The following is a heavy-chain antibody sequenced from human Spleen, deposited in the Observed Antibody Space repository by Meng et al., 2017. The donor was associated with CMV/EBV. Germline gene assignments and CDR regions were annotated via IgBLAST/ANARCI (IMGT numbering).Heavy chain of an antibody. J-gene: IGHJ4*02. CDR1: GFTFRTYA. CDR2: ISGSGVST. CDR3: AKGLYHGSGGYYFDH. Sequence: GESLKISCAASGFTFRTYAMTWVRQAPGKGLEWVSTISGSGVSTYYADSVKGRFTISRDNSKTTLYLQMTSLRAEDTAVYYCAKGLYHGSGGYYFDHWGQGTLVTVSS. D-gene: IGHD3-10*01. V-gene: IGHV3-23*01.